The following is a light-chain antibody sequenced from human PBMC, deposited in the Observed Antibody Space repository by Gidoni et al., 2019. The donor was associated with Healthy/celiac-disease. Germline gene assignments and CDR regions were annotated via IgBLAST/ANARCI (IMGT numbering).Light chain of an antibody. V-gene: IGLV1-40*01. Sequence: SVLTPQPSVTGPPGQRVTIPCTGSSSNIGAGYGVHWYQQRPGTAPKLLIYGNSNRPSGVPDRFSGSKSGTAASLAITGLQAEDEADYYCQSYDSSLSGYVFGTGTKVTVL. CDR1: SSNIGAGYG. CDR3: QSYDSSLSGYV. J-gene: IGLJ1*01. CDR2: GNS.